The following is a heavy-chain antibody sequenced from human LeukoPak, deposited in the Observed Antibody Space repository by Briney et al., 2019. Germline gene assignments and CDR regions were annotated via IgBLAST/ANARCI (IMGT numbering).Heavy chain of an antibody. Sequence: ASVKVSCKASGYTFTSYGISWVRQAPGQGLEWMGWISAYNGNTSYAQKLQGRVTMTTDTSTSTAYMELRSLRSDDTAVYYCARDLIPYYYDSSGYFLHYFDYWGQGTLVTVSS. CDR3: ARDLIPYYYDSSGYFLHYFDY. J-gene: IGHJ4*02. CDR2: ISAYNGNT. V-gene: IGHV1-18*01. D-gene: IGHD3-22*01. CDR1: GYTFTSYG.